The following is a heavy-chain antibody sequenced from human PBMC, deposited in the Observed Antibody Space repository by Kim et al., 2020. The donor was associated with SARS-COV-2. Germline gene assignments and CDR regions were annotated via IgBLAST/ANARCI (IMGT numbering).Heavy chain of an antibody. Sequence: KSRVTISVDRAKNQFSLKLSSVTAADTAVYYCARVVVVAAAFFADYFDYWGQGTLVTVAS. J-gene: IGHJ4*02. V-gene: IGHV4-31*02. D-gene: IGHD2-15*01. CDR3: ARVVVVAAAFFADYFDY.